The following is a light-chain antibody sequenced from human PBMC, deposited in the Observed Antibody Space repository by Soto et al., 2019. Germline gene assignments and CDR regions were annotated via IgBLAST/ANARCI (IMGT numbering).Light chain of an antibody. V-gene: IGKV3-20*01. J-gene: IGKJ4*01. CDR3: QQYGSSPLT. CDR2: GAS. CDR1: QSVIST. Sequence: EIVMTQSPATLSVSPGERATLSCRASQSVISTLAWYQQKPGQAPRLLIYGASSRATGIPDRFSGSGSGTDFTLTISRLEPEDFAVYYCQQYGSSPLTFGGGTKVDIK.